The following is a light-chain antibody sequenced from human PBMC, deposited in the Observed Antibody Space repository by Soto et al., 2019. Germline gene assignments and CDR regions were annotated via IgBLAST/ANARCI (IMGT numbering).Light chain of an antibody. CDR3: QQSFSSPQT. CDR2: TTS. V-gene: IGKV1-39*01. J-gene: IGKJ1*01. Sequence: DIQMTQSPSSLSASVGDRVTITCRASQSIRSYLNWYQQKLGKAPKILIYTTSNLQSGVPSRFSGSGSGTDFTLTINTLQPEDFATYYCQQSFSSPQTFGQGTKVEIK. CDR1: QSIRSY.